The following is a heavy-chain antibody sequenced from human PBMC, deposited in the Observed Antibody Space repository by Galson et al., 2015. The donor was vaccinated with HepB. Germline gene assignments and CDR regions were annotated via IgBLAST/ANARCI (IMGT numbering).Heavy chain of an antibody. D-gene: IGHD1-14*01. CDR3: ARVNRWYHYYGMDV. CDR2: MWDDRSNK. CDR1: GFTFNNYG. Sequence: SLRLSCAASGFTFNNYGMHWVRQAPGKGLEWVAVMWDDRSNKYYADSVKGRFTISRDNSKNTLYLQMNSLRAEDTAVYYCARVNRWYHYYGMDVWGQGTTVTVSS. J-gene: IGHJ6*02. V-gene: IGHV3-33*01.